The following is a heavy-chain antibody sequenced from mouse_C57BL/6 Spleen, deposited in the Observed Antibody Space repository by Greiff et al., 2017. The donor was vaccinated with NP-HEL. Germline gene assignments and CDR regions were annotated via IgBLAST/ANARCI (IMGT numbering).Heavy chain of an antibody. V-gene: IGHV8-12*01. CDR1: GFSLSTSGMG. Sequence: QVTLNVCGPGILQSSQTLSLTCSFSGFSLSTSGMGVSWIRQPSGKGLEWLAHIYWDDDKRYNPSLKSRPTISKDTSRNQVFLKITSVDTADTATYDCARRGVVAREMNFDVWGTGTTVTVSS. CDR2: IYWDDDK. J-gene: IGHJ1*03. CDR3: ARRGVVAREMNFDV. D-gene: IGHD1-1*01.